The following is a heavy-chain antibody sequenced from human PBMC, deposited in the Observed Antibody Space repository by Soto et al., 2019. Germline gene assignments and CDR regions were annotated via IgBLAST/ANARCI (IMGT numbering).Heavy chain of an antibody. J-gene: IGHJ6*02. CDR3: ARVPEYSSSWYFYYYYYYGMDV. Sequence: PSETLSLTCAVSGGSISSSNWLSWFLQPPWKGLEWIGEIYHSGSTNYNPSLKSRVTISVDKSKNQFSLKLSSVTAADTAVYYCARVPEYSSSWYFYYYYYYGMDVWGQGTTVTVSS. CDR1: GGSISSSNW. D-gene: IGHD6-13*01. V-gene: IGHV4-4*02. CDR2: IYHSGST.